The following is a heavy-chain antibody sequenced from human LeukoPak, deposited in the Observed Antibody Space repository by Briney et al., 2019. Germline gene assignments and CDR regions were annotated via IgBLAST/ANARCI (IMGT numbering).Heavy chain of an antibody. CDR1: GYTFTSYY. D-gene: IGHD1-26*01. CDR2: SDPKSGAT. V-gene: IGHV1-2*02. J-gene: IGHJ4*02. CDR3: ASLGYWDQVNGY. Sequence: ASVQVSCKTSGYTFTSYYIHWLRQAPGQRFEWMGWSDPKSGATKYEHFQGRVTMTRDTSISAAYMELSRLTSDDTAVYYCASLGYWDQVNGYWGQGTLVTVSS.